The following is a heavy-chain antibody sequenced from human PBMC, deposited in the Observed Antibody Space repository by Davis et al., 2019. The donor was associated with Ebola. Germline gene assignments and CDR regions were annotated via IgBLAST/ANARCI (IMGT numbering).Heavy chain of an antibody. V-gene: IGHV4-34*01. CDR1: GGSFSGYY. J-gene: IGHJ6*04. CDR3: ARERYSYGSHYYGMDV. D-gene: IGHD5-18*01. Sequence: PSETLSLTCAVYGGSFSGYYWSWIRQPPGKGLEWIGEINHSGSTNYNPSLKSRVTISVDTSKNQFSLKLSSVTAADTAVYYCARERYSYGSHYYGMDVWGKGTTVTVSS. CDR2: INHSGST.